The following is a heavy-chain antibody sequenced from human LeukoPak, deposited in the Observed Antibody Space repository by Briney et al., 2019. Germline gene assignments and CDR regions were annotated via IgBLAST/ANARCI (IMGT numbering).Heavy chain of an antibody. CDR2: IKQDGSEK. CDR3: ARERVAPYYYYGMDV. Sequence: GGSLRLSCAASGFTFSSYWMSWVRQAPGKGLEWVANIKQDGSEKYYVDSVKGRFTISRDNVKNSLYLQMNSLRAEDTAVYYCARERVAPYYYYGMDVWGQGTTVTVSS. J-gene: IGHJ6*02. CDR1: GFTFSSYW. V-gene: IGHV3-7*01.